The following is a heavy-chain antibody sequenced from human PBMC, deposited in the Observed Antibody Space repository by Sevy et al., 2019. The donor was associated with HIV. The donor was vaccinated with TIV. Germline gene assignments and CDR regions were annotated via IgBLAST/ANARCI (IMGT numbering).Heavy chain of an antibody. V-gene: IGHV3-15*01. J-gene: IGHJ6*02. CDR2: IQSKIDGGTT. D-gene: IGHD3-9*01. CDR3: TTSSYSPRVWRDFDPRFYFFYYGMDV. Sequence: GGSLRLSCAASGFTFTHAWMNWVRQAPGKGLEWVGRIQSKIDGGTTDFAAPVKGRFTISRDDSKNTVFLQMNSLKTGDAAVYYCTTSSYSPRVWRDFDPRFYFFYYGMDVWGQGTTVTVSS. CDR1: GFTFTHAW.